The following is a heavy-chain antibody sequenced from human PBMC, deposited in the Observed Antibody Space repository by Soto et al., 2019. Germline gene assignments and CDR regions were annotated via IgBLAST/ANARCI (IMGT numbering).Heavy chain of an antibody. V-gene: IGHV1-8*01. CDR1: VYTFTIYD. Sequence: ASVKVSCKSSVYTFTIYDINCVRQATGQGLEWMGWMNPNSGNTGYAQKFQGRVTMTRNTSISTAYMELSSLRSEDTAVYYCARPTWGSSSWRNYYYMDVWGKGTTVTVSS. D-gene: IGHD6-13*01. CDR2: MNPNSGNT. J-gene: IGHJ6*03. CDR3: ARPTWGSSSWRNYYYMDV.